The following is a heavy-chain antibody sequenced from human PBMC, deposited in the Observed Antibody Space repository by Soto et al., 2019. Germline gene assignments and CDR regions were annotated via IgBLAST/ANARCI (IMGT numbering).Heavy chain of an antibody. V-gene: IGHV1-69*05. CDR1: GGTFSSYA. CDR2: IIPIFGTA. J-gene: IGHJ4*02. D-gene: IGHD5-12*01. Sequence: SVKVSCKASGGTFSSYAISWVRQAPGQGLEWMGGIIPIFGTANYAQKFQGRVTITTDESTSTAYMELSSLRSEDTAVYYCARERGYKQNELVDYWGQGTLVTVSS. CDR3: ARERGYKQNELVDY.